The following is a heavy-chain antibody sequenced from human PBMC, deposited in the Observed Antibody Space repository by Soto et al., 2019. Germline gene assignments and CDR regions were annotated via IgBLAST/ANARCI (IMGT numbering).Heavy chain of an antibody. J-gene: IGHJ5*02. CDR1: GGSISSTDYY. Sequence: PSETLSLSCTVSGGSISSTDYYWGWIRQPPGKGLEWIGSIYYSGTTHYNPSLKSRVTISVDTPKNQFSLKLSSVTAADTAVYYCASSPYYDFWSGPAYWIDPWGQGTLVTVSS. D-gene: IGHD3-3*01. CDR3: ASSPYYDFWSGPAYWIDP. V-gene: IGHV4-39*01. CDR2: IYYSGTT.